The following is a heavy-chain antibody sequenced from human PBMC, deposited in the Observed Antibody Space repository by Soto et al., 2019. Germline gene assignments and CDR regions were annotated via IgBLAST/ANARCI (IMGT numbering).Heavy chain of an antibody. CDR2: MYYSGST. CDR1: GLSISSYY. J-gene: IGHJ4*02. CDR3: ARGLITGSHYSGGWYYFDS. Sequence: SETLSLTFTVSGLSISSYYWSWIRQPPGNGLEWIGYMYYSGSTNYDPSLKSRVTISVDTSKNQCSLNLSSVTAADTAVYYCARGLITGSHYSGGWYYFDSWGQGTQVTVS. D-gene: IGHD6-19*01. V-gene: IGHV4-59*01.